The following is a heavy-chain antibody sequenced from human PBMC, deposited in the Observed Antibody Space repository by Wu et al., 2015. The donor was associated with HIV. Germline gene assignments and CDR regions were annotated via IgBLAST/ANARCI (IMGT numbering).Heavy chain of an antibody. V-gene: IGHV1-2*02. CDR1: GYTFTGYY. Sequence: QVQLVQSGAEVKKPGASVKVSCKASGYTFTGYYMHWVRQAPGQGLEWMGWINPNSGGTNYAQKFQGRVTMTRDTSISTAYMELSRLRSDDTAVYYCARGPMVRGVPYYFDYWGQGTLVTVSS. CDR3: ARGPMVRGVPYYFDY. J-gene: IGHJ4*02. D-gene: IGHD3-10*01. CDR2: INPNSGGT.